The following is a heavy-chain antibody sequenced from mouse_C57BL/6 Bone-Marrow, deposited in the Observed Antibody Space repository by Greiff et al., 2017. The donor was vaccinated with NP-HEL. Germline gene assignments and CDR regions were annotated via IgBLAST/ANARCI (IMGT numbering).Heavy chain of an antibody. CDR2: IYPRSGNT. CDR3: AWQLRIRGFAY. D-gene: IGHD3-2*02. V-gene: IGHV1-81*01. Sequence: LVESGAELARPGASVKLSCKASGYTFTSYGINWVKQRPGQGLELIGEIYPRSGNTYYNEKFKGKATLTADKSSSTSYMELRSLTSEDSWVYFCAWQLRIRGFAYWGQGTLVTVSA. J-gene: IGHJ3*01. CDR1: GYTFTSYG.